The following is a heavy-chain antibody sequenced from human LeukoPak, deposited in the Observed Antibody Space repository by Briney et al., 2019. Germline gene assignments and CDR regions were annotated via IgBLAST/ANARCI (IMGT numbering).Heavy chain of an antibody. V-gene: IGHV3-64D*06. J-gene: IGHJ4*02. CDR3: VRGTGY. CDR2: ISSNGDNT. Sequence: GGSLRLSCSVSGYTFSTYVMHRVRQAPGKGLEYVSAISSNGDNTYYADSVKGRFTISRDNSKNTLYLQMSSLRADDTAVYYCVRGTGYWGQGTLVTVSS. CDR1: GYTFSTYV.